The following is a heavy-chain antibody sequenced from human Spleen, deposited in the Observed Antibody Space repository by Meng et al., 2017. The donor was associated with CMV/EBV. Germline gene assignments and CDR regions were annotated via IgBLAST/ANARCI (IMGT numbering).Heavy chain of an antibody. CDR1: GGSISSYY. D-gene: IGHD2-2*01. Sequence: SETLSLTCTVSGGSISSYYWSWIRQPPGKGLEWIWTIYYSGSTYYNPSLKSRVTISVDTSKNQFSLNLSSVTAADTAVYYCAIDQLTRVVGRADPFDHWGQGTLVTVSS. J-gene: IGHJ4*02. CDR3: AIDQLTRVVGRADPFDH. CDR2: IYYSGST. V-gene: IGHV4-39*07.